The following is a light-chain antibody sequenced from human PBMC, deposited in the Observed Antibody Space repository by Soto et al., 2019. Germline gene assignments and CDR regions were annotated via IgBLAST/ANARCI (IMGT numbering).Light chain of an antibody. CDR3: QQYGSSGT. CDR2: GAS. J-gene: IGKJ1*01. V-gene: IGKV3-20*01. Sequence: EIVMTQSPATLSVIPGEVATLSCRASQSVSTNYLAWYQQKPGQAPRLLIYGASNRATGIPDRFSGSGSGTDFTLTISRLEPEDFAVYYCQQYGSSGTFGQGTKVDI. CDR1: QSVSTNY.